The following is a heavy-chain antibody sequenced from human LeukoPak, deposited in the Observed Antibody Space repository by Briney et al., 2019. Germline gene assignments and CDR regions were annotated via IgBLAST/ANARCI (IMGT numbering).Heavy chain of an antibody. CDR3: ARDPPKRFGVGPAYAFDI. V-gene: IGHV1-2*02. CDR1: GYTFTGYY. J-gene: IGHJ3*02. D-gene: IGHD3-3*01. Sequence: GASVKVSCKASGYTFTGYYMHWVRQAPGQGLEWMGWINPNSGGTNYAQKFQGRVTMTRDTSISTAYMELSRLRSDDTAVYYCARDPPKRFGVGPAYAFDIWGQGTMVTVSS. CDR2: INPNSGGT.